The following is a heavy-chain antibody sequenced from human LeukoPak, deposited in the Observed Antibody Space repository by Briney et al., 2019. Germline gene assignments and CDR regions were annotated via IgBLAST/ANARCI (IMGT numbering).Heavy chain of an antibody. Sequence: SETLSLTCTVSGGSISSSSYYWGLIRQPPGKRLEWIGSIYYSGNSYYNPSLKSRVTISVETSKNQFSLKLISVTAAETAVYYCARLRIAVAGGTFDIWGQGTMVTVSS. D-gene: IGHD6-19*01. J-gene: IGHJ3*02. V-gene: IGHV4-39*07. CDR1: GGSISSSSYY. CDR3: ARLRIAVAGGTFDI. CDR2: IYYSGNS.